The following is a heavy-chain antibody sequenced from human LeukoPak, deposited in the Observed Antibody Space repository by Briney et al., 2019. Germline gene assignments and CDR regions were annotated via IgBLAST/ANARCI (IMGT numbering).Heavy chain of an antibody. V-gene: IGHV4-59*01. J-gene: IGHJ4*02. D-gene: IGHD1-26*01. Sequence: SETLSLTCTVSGGSISSYYWSWIRQPPGKGLEWIGYIYYSGSTNYNPSLKSRVTISVDTSKNQFSLKLSSVTAADTAVYYCARGGGSYSGRYSSAFDYWGQGTLVTVSS. CDR1: GGSISSYY. CDR2: IYYSGST. CDR3: ARGGGSYSGRYSSAFDY.